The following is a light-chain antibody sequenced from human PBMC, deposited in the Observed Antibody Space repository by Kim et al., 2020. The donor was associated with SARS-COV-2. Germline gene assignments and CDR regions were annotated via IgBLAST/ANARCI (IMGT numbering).Light chain of an antibody. CDR3: QHYGRSPRT. CDR1: QSVSSSY. Sequence: EIVLTQSPGPLSLSPGERAILSCRASQSVSSSYLAWYQQKPGQAPRLLIFDASSRATGIPDRFSGSGSGTDFTLTISRLEPEDFAVYYCQHYGRSPRTFGQGTKLEI. V-gene: IGKV3-20*01. J-gene: IGKJ2*02. CDR2: DAS.